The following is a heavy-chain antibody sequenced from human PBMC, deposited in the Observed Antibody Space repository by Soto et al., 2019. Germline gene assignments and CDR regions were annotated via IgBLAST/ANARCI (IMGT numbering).Heavy chain of an antibody. Sequence: ASVKVSCKASGYTFTAYYIHWVRQAPGQGLEWMGWTNPNSRDTKNAQKFQGRVTMTRDASSGTAYMDLSRLRSDDTAVYYCARGNPTAAGPCLAFWGHGTLVTVSS. D-gene: IGHD6-13*01. J-gene: IGHJ4*01. CDR2: TNPNSRDT. CDR1: GYTFTAYY. V-gene: IGHV1-2*02. CDR3: ARGNPTAAGPCLAF.